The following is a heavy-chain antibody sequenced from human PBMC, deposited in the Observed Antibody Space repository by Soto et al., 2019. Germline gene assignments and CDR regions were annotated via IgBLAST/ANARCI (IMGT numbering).Heavy chain of an antibody. Sequence: EVQLLESGGGLVQPGGSLRLSCAASGFTFSSYAMSWDRQAPGKGLEWVSAISGSGGSTYYADTVKGRFTISRDNSKNPLYLQMNSLRAEDTAVYYCAKEGRNYYGSGSYWDYWGQGTLVTVSS. CDR1: GFTFSSYA. J-gene: IGHJ4*02. V-gene: IGHV3-23*01. CDR2: ISGSGGST. CDR3: AKEGRNYYGSGSYWDY. D-gene: IGHD3-10*01.